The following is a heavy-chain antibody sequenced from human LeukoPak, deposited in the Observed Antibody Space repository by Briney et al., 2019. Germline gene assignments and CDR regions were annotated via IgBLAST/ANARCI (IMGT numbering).Heavy chain of an antibody. V-gene: IGHV3-23*01. CDR1: GFTFSSNA. D-gene: IGHD3-16*01. J-gene: IGHJ4*02. CDR2: ITGSGVST. Sequence: GGSLRLSCAASGFTFSSNAMNWVRQAPGKGLEWVSGITGSGVSTYYADSVKGRFTISRDDARKSLYLQMNSLRAEDTALYYCAKDRPNWAIDGWGQGTQVTVSS. CDR3: AKDRPNWAIDG.